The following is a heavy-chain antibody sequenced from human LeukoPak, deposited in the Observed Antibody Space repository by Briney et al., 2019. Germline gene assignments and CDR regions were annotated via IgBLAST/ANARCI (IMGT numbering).Heavy chain of an antibody. Sequence: SETLSLTCTVSGGSISSYYWSWIRQPPGKGLEWIGEINHSGSTNYNPSLKSRVTISVDTSKNQFSLKLSSVTAADTAVYYCARGRYYYGSGSFYFQHWGQGTLVTVSS. CDR1: GGSISSYY. CDR3: ARGRYYYGSGSFYFQH. CDR2: INHSGST. J-gene: IGHJ1*01. V-gene: IGHV4-34*01. D-gene: IGHD3-10*01.